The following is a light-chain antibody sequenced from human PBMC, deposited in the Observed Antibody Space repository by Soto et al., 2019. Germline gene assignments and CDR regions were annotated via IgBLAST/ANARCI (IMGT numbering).Light chain of an antibody. J-gene: IGKJ1*01. Sequence: DMVLTQSPGTLSLSPGERATISCRANQTVSRNYLAWYQQKPGQTPRLLIYSASNKATVIPDRFRGSGSGTDFTLTITRLEPEDFGVYYCLQYATSRRTFGQGTRVDIK. CDR2: SAS. V-gene: IGKV3-20*01. CDR1: QTVSRNY. CDR3: LQYATSRRT.